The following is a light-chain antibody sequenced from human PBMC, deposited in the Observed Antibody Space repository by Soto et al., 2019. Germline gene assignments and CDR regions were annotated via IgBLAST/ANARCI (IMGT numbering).Light chain of an antibody. V-gene: IGKV3-11*01. CDR2: DAS. CDR1: QSVSSY. J-gene: IGKJ2*01. Sequence: EIVLTQSPATLSLSPGERATLSCRASQSVSSYLAWYQQKPGQAPRLLIYDASNRATGIPARFSGSGSGTDFTLTISSLEPEDFAVYYCQQHSNWPPYNFGQGTKLEIK. CDR3: QQHSNWPPYN.